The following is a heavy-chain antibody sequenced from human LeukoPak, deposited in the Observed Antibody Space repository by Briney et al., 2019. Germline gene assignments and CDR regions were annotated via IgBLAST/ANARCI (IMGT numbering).Heavy chain of an antibody. CDR1: GYTFSSYY. CDR3: ARGGYNWNMFDY. V-gene: IGHV1-46*03. CDR2: INPSGGST. D-gene: IGHD1-20*01. Sequence: ASVKVSCKASGYTFSSYYMHWVRQAPGQGLEWMGIINPSGGSTTYAQKFQGRVTMTRDTSTSTVYMELSSLRSEDTAVYYSARGGYNWNMFDYWGQGTLVTVSS. J-gene: IGHJ4*02.